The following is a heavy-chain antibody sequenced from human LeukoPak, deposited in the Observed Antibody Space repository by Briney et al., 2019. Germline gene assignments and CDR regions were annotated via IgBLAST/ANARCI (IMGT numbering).Heavy chain of an antibody. J-gene: IGHJ4*02. Sequence: AASVKVSCKASGYTFTSYAMNWVRQAPGQELEWMGNIDTTTGNPRYAQDFTGRFVFSLDTSVSTAYLQITSLKADDTAAYYCVRGTPTPGMDYWGQGTQVTVSS. CDR2: IDTTTGNP. CDR3: VRGTPTPGMDY. D-gene: IGHD3-10*01. V-gene: IGHV7-4-1*02. CDR1: GYTFTSYA.